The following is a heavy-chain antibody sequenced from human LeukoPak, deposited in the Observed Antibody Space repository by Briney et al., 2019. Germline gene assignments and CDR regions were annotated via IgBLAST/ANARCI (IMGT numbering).Heavy chain of an antibody. J-gene: IGHJ3*02. D-gene: IGHD1-26*01. CDR3: AGTGQLYRGGAFDI. CDR1: GGSISSYY. V-gene: IGHV4-59*01. CDR2: IYYSGST. Sequence: SGTLSLTCTVSGGSISSYYWSWIRQPPGKGLEWIGYIYYSGSTNYNPSLKSRVTISVDTSKNQFSLKLSSVTAADTAVYYCAGTGQLYRGGAFDIWGQGTMVTVSS.